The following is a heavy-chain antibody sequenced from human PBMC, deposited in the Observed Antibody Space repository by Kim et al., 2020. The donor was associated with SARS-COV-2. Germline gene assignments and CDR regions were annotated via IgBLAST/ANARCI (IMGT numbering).Heavy chain of an antibody. Sequence: GGSLRLSCAASGFTFSNYSMNWVRQAPGKGLEWVSSISSSSSYIYYADSVKGRFTISRDNAKNSLYLQMNSLSAKDTAVYYCARDSYYDILPGYYLGDSVFDYWGHGTLVPVSA. J-gene: IGHJ4*01. D-gene: IGHD3-9*01. CDR2: ISSSSSYI. CDR1: GFTFSNYS. V-gene: IGHV3-21*01. CDR3: ARDSYYDILPGYYLGDSVFDY.